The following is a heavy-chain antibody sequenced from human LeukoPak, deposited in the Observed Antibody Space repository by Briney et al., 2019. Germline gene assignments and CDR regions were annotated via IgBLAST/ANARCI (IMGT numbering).Heavy chain of an antibody. J-gene: IGHJ3*02. Sequence: GGSLRLSCAASGFTFSSYDMHWVRQATENGLEWVSTITTAGDTYYPGSVKGRFTISRESAKNSLYLQMNSLTAGDTAVYYCARESPGGIGAFDIWGQGTMVTVSS. CDR1: GFTFSSYD. CDR2: ITTAGDT. CDR3: ARESPGGIGAFDI. D-gene: IGHD1-14*01. V-gene: IGHV3-13*01.